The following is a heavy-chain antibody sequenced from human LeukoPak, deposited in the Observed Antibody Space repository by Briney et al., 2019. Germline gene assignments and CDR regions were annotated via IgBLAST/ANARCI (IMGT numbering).Heavy chain of an antibody. V-gene: IGHV4-34*01. CDR3: ARGRYSNYANDY. J-gene: IGHJ4*02. CDR1: GGSFSGDY. D-gene: IGHD4-11*01. CDR2: INHSGST. Sequence: SKTLSLTCAVYGGSFSGDYWSWIRQPPGKGLEWIGEINHSGSTNYNPSLKSRVTISVDTSKNQFSLKLSSVTAADTAVYYCARGRYSNYANDYWGQGTLVTVSS.